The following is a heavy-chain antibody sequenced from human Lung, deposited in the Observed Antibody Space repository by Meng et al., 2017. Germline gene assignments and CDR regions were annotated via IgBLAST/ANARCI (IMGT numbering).Heavy chain of an antibody. CDR2: ISAYNGNT. J-gene: IGHJ4*02. Sequence: DQVVHVGAEVRKPGASVKVSCKACGYTFTSYGSSWVRQAPGQGLEWMGWISAYNGNTNYAQKLQGRVTMTTDTSTSTAYMELRSLRSDDTAVYYCATEHYGSGKIFDYWGQGTLVTVSS. CDR1: GYTFTSYG. D-gene: IGHD3-10*01. V-gene: IGHV1-18*01. CDR3: ATEHYGSGKIFDY.